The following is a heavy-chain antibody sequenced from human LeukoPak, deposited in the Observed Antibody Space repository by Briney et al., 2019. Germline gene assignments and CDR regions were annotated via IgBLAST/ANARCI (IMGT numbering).Heavy chain of an antibody. CDR2: IKQDGSDK. Sequence: GGSLRLSCAASGFTFSNYWMTWVRQAPGKGLQWVANIKQDGSDKYYVDSVKGRFTSSRDNDKNSLYLQMNSLRAEDTAVYYCTRDPEHGGDYIPGFDCWGQGTLVTVSS. J-gene: IGHJ4*02. D-gene: IGHD4-17*01. V-gene: IGHV3-7*01. CDR1: GFTFSNYW. CDR3: TRDPEHGGDYIPGFDC.